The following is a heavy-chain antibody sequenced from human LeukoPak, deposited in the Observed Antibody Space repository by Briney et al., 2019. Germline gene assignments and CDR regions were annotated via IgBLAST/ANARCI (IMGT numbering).Heavy chain of an antibody. J-gene: IGHJ4*02. V-gene: IGHV3-66*01. Sequence: AGGSLRPSCAASGFTVSSNYMSWVRQAPGKGLEWVSVIYSGGSTYYADAVKVRFTISRDNYKNTLYLQMNSLRAEDTAVYYCARGVRVTGYAEYYFDYWGQGTLVTVSS. CDR3: ARGVRVTGYAEYYFDY. D-gene: IGHD5-12*01. CDR2: IYSGGST. CDR1: GFTVSSNY.